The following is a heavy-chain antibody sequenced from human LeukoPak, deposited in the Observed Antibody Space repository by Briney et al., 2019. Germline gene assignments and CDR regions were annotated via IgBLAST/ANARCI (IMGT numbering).Heavy chain of an antibody. CDR3: GRHANGDSSAAFDL. D-gene: IGHD2-8*01. J-gene: IGHJ3*01. V-gene: IGHV4-4*02. CDR1: VGSISSSNW. CDR2: VYRSGGT. Sequence: PSGTLSLTCAVSVGSISSSNWWSWVRQPPGKGLEWIGEVYRSGGTSYNPSLKSRVTVSIDYSKNQFSLNLRSVTAADTAVYYCGRHANGDSSAAFDLWGQGTMVFVSS.